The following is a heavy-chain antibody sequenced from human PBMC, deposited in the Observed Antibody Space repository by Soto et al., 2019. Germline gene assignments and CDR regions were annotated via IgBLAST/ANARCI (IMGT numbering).Heavy chain of an antibody. V-gene: IGHV1-69*06. Sequence: ASVKVSCKASGGTFGSDAINWVPQAPGQGLEWVGRIIPIFGTTNYAQNLPGRVTISADKSTLTSYMELHSLTFDDTALYYCARDRTDSGYYTHWLDPWG. CDR3: ARDRTDSGYYTHWLDP. CDR2: IIPIFGTT. CDR1: GGTFGSDA. J-gene: IGHJ5*02. D-gene: IGHD3-22*01.